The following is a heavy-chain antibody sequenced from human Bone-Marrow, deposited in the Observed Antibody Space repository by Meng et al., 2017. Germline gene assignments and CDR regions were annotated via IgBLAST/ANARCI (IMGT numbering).Heavy chain of an antibody. CDR2: INSNSDGGTT. CDR1: GFTFDDYG. J-gene: IGHJ4*02. V-gene: IGHV3-15*01. Sequence: GESLKISCAASGFTFDDYGMSWVRQAPGKGLEWVGRINSNSDGGTTDYAAPVKGRITRSREESKNTLYLQMNSLIAEDTAVYVCATGAAAADHWGQGTLVTVSS. D-gene: IGHD6-13*01. CDR3: ATGAAAADH.